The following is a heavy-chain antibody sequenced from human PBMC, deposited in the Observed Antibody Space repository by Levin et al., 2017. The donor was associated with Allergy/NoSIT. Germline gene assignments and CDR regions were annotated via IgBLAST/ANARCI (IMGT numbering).Heavy chain of an antibody. D-gene: IGHD2-15*01. CDR2: INPNSGGT. Sequence: ASVKVSCKASGYTFTGYYMHWVRQAPGQGLEWMGRINPNSGGTNYAQKFQGRVTMTRDTSISTAYMELSRLRSDDTAVYYCARIVVWSWGAFDIWGQGTMVTVSS. CDR3: ARIVVWSWGAFDI. CDR1: GYTFTGYY. J-gene: IGHJ3*02. V-gene: IGHV1-2*06.